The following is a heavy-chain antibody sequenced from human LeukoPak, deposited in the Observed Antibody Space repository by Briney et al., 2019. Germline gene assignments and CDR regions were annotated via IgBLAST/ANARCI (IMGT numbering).Heavy chain of an antibody. V-gene: IGHV3-21*01. CDR2: ISSSSSYI. Sequence: GGSLRLSCAASGFTFSSYSMNWVRQAPGKGLEWVSSISSSSSYIYYADSVKGRFTISRDNAKNSLYLQMNSLRAEDTAVYYCASVEVDVVVPAAMGYWGQGTLVTVSS. CDR1: GFTFSSYS. D-gene: IGHD2-2*01. CDR3: ASVEVDVVVPAAMGY. J-gene: IGHJ4*02.